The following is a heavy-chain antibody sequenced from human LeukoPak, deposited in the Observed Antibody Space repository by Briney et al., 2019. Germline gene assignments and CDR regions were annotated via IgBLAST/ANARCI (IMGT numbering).Heavy chain of an antibody. CDR3: ARGNRPYGEHEAFDI. CDR2: IDHSGST. V-gene: IGHV4-34*01. D-gene: IGHD3-10*01. CDR1: DESFSGYY. J-gene: IGHJ3*02. Sequence: SETLSLTCAVYDESFSGYYCSWIRQPPRKGLEWIGEIDHSGSTNYNPSPQSRVTISVDTSKNQFSLKVSPVSAADTAVYYCARGNRPYGEHEAFDIWGHGTTVTVSP.